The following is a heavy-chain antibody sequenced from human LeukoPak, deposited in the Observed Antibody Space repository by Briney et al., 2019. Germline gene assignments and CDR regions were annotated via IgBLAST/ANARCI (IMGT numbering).Heavy chain of an antibody. Sequence: ASVKVSCKASGGTFSSYAISWVRQATGQGLEWMGWMNPNSGNTGYAQKFQGRVTITRNTSISTAYMELSSLRSEGTAVYYCARSGGGSYFFDYWGQGTLVTVSS. J-gene: IGHJ4*02. CDR2: MNPNSGNT. CDR1: GGTFSSYA. V-gene: IGHV1-8*03. CDR3: ARSGGGSYFFDY. D-gene: IGHD1-26*01.